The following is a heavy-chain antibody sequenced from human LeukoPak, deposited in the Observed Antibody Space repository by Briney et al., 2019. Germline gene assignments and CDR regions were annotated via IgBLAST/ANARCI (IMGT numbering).Heavy chain of an antibody. CDR1: GGSFSGYY. Sequence: SETLSLTCAVYGGSFSGYYWSWIRQPPGKGLEWIGEINHSGSTNYNPSLKSRVTISVDTSKNQFSLKLSSVTAADTAVYYCVRILAAAGVYYFDYWGQGTLVTVSS. D-gene: IGHD6-13*01. J-gene: IGHJ4*02. CDR3: VRILAAAGVYYFDY. V-gene: IGHV4-34*01. CDR2: INHSGST.